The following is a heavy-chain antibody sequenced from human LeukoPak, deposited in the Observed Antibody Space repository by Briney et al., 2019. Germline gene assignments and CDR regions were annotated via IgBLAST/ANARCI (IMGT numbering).Heavy chain of an antibody. V-gene: IGHV3-7*03. Sequence: PGGPLRLSCVASGFTFSSSWMSWVRRAPGKGLEWVANINKDGTEEYYVDSVRGRFSISKDNAQNSLYLQMNSLRAEDTAVYYCARDPCHGALDYWGQGALVTVSS. CDR3: ARDPCHGALDY. D-gene: IGHD2-2*01. CDR1: GFTFSSSW. CDR2: INKDGTEE. J-gene: IGHJ4*02.